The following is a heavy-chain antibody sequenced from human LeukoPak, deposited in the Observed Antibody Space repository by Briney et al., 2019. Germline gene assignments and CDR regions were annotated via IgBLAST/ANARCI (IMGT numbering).Heavy chain of an antibody. J-gene: IGHJ4*02. Sequence: GGSLRLSCAASGFTFSSYWMSWVRQAPXXXLEWVANIKQDGSEKYYVDSVKGRFTISRDNAKNSLYLQMNSLRAEDTAVYYCASINYDYVWGSYRRTDYWGQGTLVTVSS. D-gene: IGHD3-16*02. CDR3: ASINYDYVWGSYRRTDY. V-gene: IGHV3-7*01. CDR1: GFTFSSYW. CDR2: IKQDGSEK.